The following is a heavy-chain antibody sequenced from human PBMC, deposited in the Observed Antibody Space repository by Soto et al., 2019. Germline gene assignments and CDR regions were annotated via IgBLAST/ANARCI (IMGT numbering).Heavy chain of an antibody. CDR1: GFTFSNYA. CDR3: AHDQGSSWYEIDY. D-gene: IGHD6-13*01. J-gene: IGHJ4*01. Sequence: GGSLRLSCAASGFTFSNYAVTWVRQAPGKGLEWVSTISGSGGSTYYADSVKGRFTISRDNSKNTLYLQMNSLRAEDTAVYYFAHDQGSSWYEIDYWGQXPWSPSPQ. CDR2: ISGSGGST. V-gene: IGHV3-23*01.